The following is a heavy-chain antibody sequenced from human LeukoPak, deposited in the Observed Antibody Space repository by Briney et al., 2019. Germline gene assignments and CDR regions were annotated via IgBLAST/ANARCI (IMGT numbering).Heavy chain of an antibody. Sequence: PGGSLRLSCAASGFTVSSNYMSWVRQAPGKGLEWVSVIYSGGSTYYADSVKGRFTISRDNSKNTLYLQMNSLRADDTAVYYCARDDVAVTKDYWGQGTLVTVSS. CDR3: ARDDVAVTKDY. CDR1: GFTVSSNY. V-gene: IGHV3-53*01. J-gene: IGHJ4*02. CDR2: IYSGGST. D-gene: IGHD2-8*01.